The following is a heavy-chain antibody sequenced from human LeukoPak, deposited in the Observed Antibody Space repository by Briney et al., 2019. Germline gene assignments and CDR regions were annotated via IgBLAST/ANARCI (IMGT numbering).Heavy chain of an antibody. CDR1: DDSITIYY. J-gene: IGHJ6*03. Sequence: SETLSLTCTVSDDSITIYYWTWIRQPPGKGLEWIGYIDHTGITNYNPSLNSRVTISRDTSKNHFSLELSSATAADTAVYYCARGMYSSGWPYYYYYMDVWGKGTTVTISS. D-gene: IGHD6-19*01. CDR2: IDHTGIT. V-gene: IGHV4-59*01. CDR3: ARGMYSSGWPYYYYYMDV.